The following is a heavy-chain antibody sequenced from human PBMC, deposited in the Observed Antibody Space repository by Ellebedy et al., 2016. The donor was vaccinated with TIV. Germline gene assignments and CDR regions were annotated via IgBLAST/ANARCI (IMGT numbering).Heavy chain of an antibody. Sequence: AASVKVSCKASGYTFSGYHIHWVRQAPGQGLEWMGIINLSGVTTVYAQKFQGRVTMTSDTSTSTVFMELSSLRSNDTAVYFCARGVSSRAFDNWGQGTMVTVSS. CDR1: GYTFSGYH. CDR3: ARGVSSRAFDN. CDR2: INLSGVTT. D-gene: IGHD3-16*02. J-gene: IGHJ3*02. V-gene: IGHV1-46*01.